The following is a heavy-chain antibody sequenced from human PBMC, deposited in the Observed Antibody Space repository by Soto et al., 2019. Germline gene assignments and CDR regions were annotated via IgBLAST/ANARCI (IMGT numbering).Heavy chain of an antibody. CDR2: IDWDDVK. CDR3: AHMSHSYGYSGPSPNWFDP. CDR1: GFSLSTSGMC. V-gene: IGHV2-70*12. D-gene: IGHD5-18*01. J-gene: IGHJ5*02. Sequence: SGATLVNPTQTLTLTCTFSGFSLSTSGMCVSWIRQPPGKALEWLALIDWDDVKYYTTSLKTRLTISKDTSKNQVVLTMTNMDPVDTATYYCAHMSHSYGYSGPSPNWFDPWGQGTLVAVSS.